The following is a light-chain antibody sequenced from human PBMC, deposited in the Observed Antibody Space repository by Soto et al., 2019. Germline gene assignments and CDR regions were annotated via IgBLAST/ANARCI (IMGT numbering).Light chain of an antibody. CDR1: QRVSSNY. CDR3: LRYSSSQWT. Sequence: ESVSTQYPGTLHLSPGESATLSCRASQRVSSNYLTWYQQKPGQAPRLLIFGASSRATGIPDRFSGSGSGTDFTLTITRLEPEDFAVYFCLRYSSSQWTFGQGTKVDI. J-gene: IGKJ1*01. CDR2: GAS. V-gene: IGKV3-20*01.